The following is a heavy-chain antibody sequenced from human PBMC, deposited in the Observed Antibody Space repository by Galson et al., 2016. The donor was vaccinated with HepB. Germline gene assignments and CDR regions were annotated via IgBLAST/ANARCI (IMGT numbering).Heavy chain of an antibody. CDR1: GASISGGHYY. D-gene: IGHD2-15*01. J-gene: IGHJ4*02. CDR3: STNLRGYCSGGSCYSHDY. Sequence: TLSLTCTVSGASISGGHYYWSWIRQHPGKGLEWIGYIYSSGSTDYNPSLKGRVTISADTSKNQFSLNLYSVTAADTAVYYCSTNLRGYCSGGSCYSHDYWGQGTLVTVSS. V-gene: IGHV4-31*03. CDR2: IYSSGST.